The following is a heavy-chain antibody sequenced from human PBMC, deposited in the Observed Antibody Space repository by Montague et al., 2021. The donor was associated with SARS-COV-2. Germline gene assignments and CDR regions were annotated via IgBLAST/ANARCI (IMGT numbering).Heavy chain of an antibody. D-gene: IGHD3-9*01. J-gene: IGHJ6*02. V-gene: IGHV3-30*04. CDR1: GFTFSSYA. CDR3: ARDLESTGYFDPYYYHGMDV. Sequence: SLRLSCAASGFTFSSYALHWVRRAPGKGLEWVADISHEGSYKYYADSVKGRFTISRDNSKNTLYLDMNSLRAEDTALYYCARDLESTGYFDPYYYHGMDVWGQGTTVTGS. CDR2: ISHEGSYK.